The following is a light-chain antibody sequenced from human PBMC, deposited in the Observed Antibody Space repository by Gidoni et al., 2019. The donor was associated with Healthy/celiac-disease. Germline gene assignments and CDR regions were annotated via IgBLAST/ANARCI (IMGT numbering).Light chain of an antibody. CDR2: LGS. J-gene: IGKJ3*01. CDR1: QSLLHSNGYNY. CDR3: MQARQTPFT. Sequence: DIAMTQSPLSLPVTPGEPASISCRSSQSLLHSNGYNYLDWYLQKPGQSPQLLIYLGSNRASGVPDRFSGSGSGTDFTLKISRVEAEDVGVYYCMQARQTPFTFGPGTKVDIK. V-gene: IGKV2-28*01.